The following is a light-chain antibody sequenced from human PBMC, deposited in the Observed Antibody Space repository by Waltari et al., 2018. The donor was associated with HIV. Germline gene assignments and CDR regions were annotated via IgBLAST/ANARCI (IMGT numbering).Light chain of an antibody. Sequence: QSVLTQPPSVSGAPGQRVAISCTGSSFNIGAGYDVHWYQQLPGTAPKLLIYGNNNRPSEVPDRFSGSKSGTSASLAITGLQAEDEADYYCQSYDSSLSGSVVFGGGTRLTVL. CDR2: GNN. CDR3: QSYDSSLSGSVV. CDR1: SFNIGAGYD. J-gene: IGLJ2*01. V-gene: IGLV1-40*01.